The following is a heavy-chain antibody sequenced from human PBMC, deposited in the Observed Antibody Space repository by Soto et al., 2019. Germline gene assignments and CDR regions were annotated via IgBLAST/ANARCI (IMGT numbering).Heavy chain of an antibody. V-gene: IGHV3-7*01. CDR2: IKQDGSEK. CDR3: ARALNLDL. CDR1: GFTFSTYR. J-gene: IGHJ5*02. Sequence: EVQLVESGGGLVQPGGSLRLSCAASGFTFSTYRMSWVRQAPGKGLGCVARIKQDGSEKYYVDSVKGRVSISRDNAKNSLYLQMNSLRADDTAVYYCARALNLDLWGQGTLVTVSS.